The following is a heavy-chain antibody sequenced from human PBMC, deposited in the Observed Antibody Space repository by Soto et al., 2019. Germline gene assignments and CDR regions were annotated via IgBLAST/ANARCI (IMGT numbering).Heavy chain of an antibody. V-gene: IGHV4-34*01. CDR1: GGSFSGYY. Sequence: QVQLQQWGAGLLKPSETLSLTCAVYGGSFSGYYWSWIRQPPGKGLEWLGEINHSGRTNYNPSLKSRVTISVDTSKNQFSLKLSSVTAADTAVYYCARGKYSAFDYWGQGTLVTVSS. D-gene: IGHD6-6*01. CDR3: ARGKYSAFDY. CDR2: INHSGRT. J-gene: IGHJ4*02.